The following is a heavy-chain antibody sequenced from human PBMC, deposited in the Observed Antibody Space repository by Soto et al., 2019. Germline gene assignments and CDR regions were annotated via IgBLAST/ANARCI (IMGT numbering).Heavy chain of an antibody. Sequence: ASVKVSCKASGYTFTSYYMHWVRQAPGQGLEWMGIINPSGGSTSYAQKFQGRVTMTRDTSTSTVYMELSSLRSEDTAVYYCARVRYDILTDYYYYYGMDVWGQGTTVTVSS. D-gene: IGHD3-9*01. V-gene: IGHV1-46*01. CDR3: ARVRYDILTDYYYYYGMDV. J-gene: IGHJ6*02. CDR1: GYTFTSYY. CDR2: INPSGGST.